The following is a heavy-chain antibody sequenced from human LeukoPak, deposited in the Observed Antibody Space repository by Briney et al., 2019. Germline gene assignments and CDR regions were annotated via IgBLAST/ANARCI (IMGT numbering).Heavy chain of an antibody. D-gene: IGHD3-16*01. Sequence: PGGSLRLSCAASGFTFSSYSMNWVRQAPGKGLEWGSYISGSSGTIYYADSVKGRFTISRDNAKSSLYLQMNSLRAEDTAVYYCTRRSEFGVLYYMDVWGKGTTVTVSS. CDR3: TRRSEFGVLYYMDV. J-gene: IGHJ6*03. CDR1: GFTFSSYS. CDR2: ISGSSGTI. V-gene: IGHV3-48*01.